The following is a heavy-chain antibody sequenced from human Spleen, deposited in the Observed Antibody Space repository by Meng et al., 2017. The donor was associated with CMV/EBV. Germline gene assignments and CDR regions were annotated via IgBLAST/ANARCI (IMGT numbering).Heavy chain of an antibody. J-gene: IGHJ4*02. V-gene: IGHV3-21*01. D-gene: IGHD2-15*01. CDR3: SLVVLGVTGGDY. CDR2: ISSSGSVI. CDR1: GFTFSSYS. Sequence: GGSLRLSCAASGFTFSSYSMNWVRQAPGKGLEWVSSISSSGSVIYYADSVKGRFTVSRDNTKNSLYLQMNSLRAEDTAVYYCSLVVLGVTGGDYWGQGTLVTAPQ.